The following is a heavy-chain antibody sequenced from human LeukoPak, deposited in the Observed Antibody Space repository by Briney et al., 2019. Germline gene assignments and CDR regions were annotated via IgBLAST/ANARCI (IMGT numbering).Heavy chain of an antibody. V-gene: IGHV1-8*01. Sequence: ASVKASCKASGYTFTSYDINWVRQATGQGLEWMGWMNPNSGNTGYAQKFQGRVTMTRNTSISTAYMELSSLRSEDTAVYYCASSYSSSYYYYMDVWGKGTTVTVSS. CDR2: MNPNSGNT. J-gene: IGHJ6*03. D-gene: IGHD6-6*01. CDR3: ASSYSSSYYYYMDV. CDR1: GYTFTSYD.